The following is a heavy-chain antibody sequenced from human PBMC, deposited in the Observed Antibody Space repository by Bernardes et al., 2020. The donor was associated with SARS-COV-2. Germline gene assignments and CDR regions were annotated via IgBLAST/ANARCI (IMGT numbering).Heavy chain of an antibody. Sequence: GGSLRLSCAASGFTFSTYSMNWVRQAPGKGLEWVSYISGSGDTIFYTDSVRGRFTISRDNAENSLYLRMNSLTADDTAVYYCARDRDSSSWYDDAFDIWGQGTVVTVSS. CDR2: ISGSGDTI. V-gene: IGHV3-48*04. CDR3: ARDRDSSSWYDDAFDI. D-gene: IGHD6-13*01. CDR1: GFTFSTYS. J-gene: IGHJ3*02.